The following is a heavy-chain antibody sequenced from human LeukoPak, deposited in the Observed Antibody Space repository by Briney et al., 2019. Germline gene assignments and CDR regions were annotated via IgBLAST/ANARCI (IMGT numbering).Heavy chain of an antibody. V-gene: IGHV4-34*01. CDR2: INHSGST. J-gene: IGHJ4*02. D-gene: IGHD3-3*01. Sequence: SETLSLTCAVYGGSFSGYYWRWIRQPPGKGLEWIGEINHSGSTNYNPSLKSRVTISVDTSKNQFSLKLSSLTVADTAVYYCASNGDDFWSGYSDFWGQGTLVTVSS. CDR1: GGSFSGYY. CDR3: ASNGDDFWSGYSDF.